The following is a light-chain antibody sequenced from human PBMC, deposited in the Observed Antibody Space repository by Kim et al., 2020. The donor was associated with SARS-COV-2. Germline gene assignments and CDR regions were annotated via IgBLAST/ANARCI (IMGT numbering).Light chain of an antibody. CDR2: QDN. J-gene: IGLJ2*01. CDR1: KVGDKY. Sequence: SGSPGQTANITCAGNKVGDKYDCWYQQKPGLAPVLVIYQDNKRPSGIPERFSGSNSGNTATLTISGTQAMDEADYYCQAWDSSTGVFGGGTQLTVL. CDR3: QAWDSSTGV. V-gene: IGLV3-1*01.